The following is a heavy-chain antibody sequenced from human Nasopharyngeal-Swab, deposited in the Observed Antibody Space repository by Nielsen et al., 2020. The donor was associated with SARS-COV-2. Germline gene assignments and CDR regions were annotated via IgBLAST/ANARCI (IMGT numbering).Heavy chain of an antibody. Sequence: GGSLRLSCAASGFTFSSYDMHWVRQATGKGLEWVSAIGTAGDTYYPGSVRGRFTISRDNAKNTLYLQMNSLRGEDTAVYYCTRDIGGEYGYWGQGSLVTVSS. J-gene: IGHJ4*02. V-gene: IGHV3-13*01. CDR2: IGTAGDT. CDR3: TRDIGGEYGY. D-gene: IGHD4-23*01. CDR1: GFTFSSYD.